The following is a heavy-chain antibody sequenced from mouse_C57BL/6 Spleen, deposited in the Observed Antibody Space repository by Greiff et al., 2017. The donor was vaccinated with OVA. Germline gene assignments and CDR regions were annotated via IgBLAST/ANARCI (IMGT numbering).Heavy chain of an antibody. D-gene: IGHD2-4*01. CDR2: IWSGGST. J-gene: IGHJ3*01. CDR1: GFSLTSYG. Sequence: VQGVESGPGLVQPSQSLSITCTVSGFSLTSYGVHWVRQSPGKGLEWLGVIWSGGSTDYNAAFISRLSISKDNSKSQVFFKMNSLQADDTAIYYCAREGLRQGLAYWGQGTLVTVSA. V-gene: IGHV2-2*01. CDR3: AREGLRQGLAY.